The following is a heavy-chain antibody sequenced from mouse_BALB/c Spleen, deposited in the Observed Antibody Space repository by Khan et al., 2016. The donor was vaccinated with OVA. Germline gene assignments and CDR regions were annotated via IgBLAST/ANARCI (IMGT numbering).Heavy chain of an antibody. V-gene: IGHV5-6-3*01. CDR2: IDSNGGST. D-gene: IGHD1-3*01. J-gene: IGHJ2*01. Sequence: EVQLLESGPGLVQPARSLYLTCTASRFSITSYGVSSFRQPPAKRLELVATIDSNGGSTDYPDSVKRRITISGDNAKNALFLQMSSLKSEDTAMYYCANSDIWGQGTTLTVSS. CDR1: RFSITSYG. CDR3: ANSDI.